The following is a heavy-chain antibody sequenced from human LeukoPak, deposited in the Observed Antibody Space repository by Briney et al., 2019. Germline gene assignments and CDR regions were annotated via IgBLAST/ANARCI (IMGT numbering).Heavy chain of an antibody. V-gene: IGHV3-23*01. CDR1: GFTFSSYA. CDR2: ISGSGGST. J-gene: IGHJ5*01. D-gene: IGHD3-22*01. Sequence: GGSLRLACAASGFTFSSYAMSWVRQAPGKGLEWVSAISGSGGSTYYADSVKGRFTISRDNSKNTLYLQMNGLRAEDTAVYYCAKGCNYDSSGQDSWGQGTLVTVSS. CDR3: AKGCNYDSSGQDS.